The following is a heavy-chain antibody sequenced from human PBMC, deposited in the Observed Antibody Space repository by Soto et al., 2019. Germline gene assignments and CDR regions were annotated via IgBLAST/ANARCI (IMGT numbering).Heavy chain of an antibody. CDR2: IIPIFGTA. Sequence: SVKVSCKASGGTFSSYAISWVRQAPGQGLEWMGGIIPIFGTANYAQKFQGRVTITADESTSTAYMELSSLRSEDTAVYYCARRSSSAYYFDYWGQGTLVTVSS. J-gene: IGHJ4*02. D-gene: IGHD6-6*01. CDR1: GGTFSSYA. CDR3: ARRSSSAYYFDY. V-gene: IGHV1-69*13.